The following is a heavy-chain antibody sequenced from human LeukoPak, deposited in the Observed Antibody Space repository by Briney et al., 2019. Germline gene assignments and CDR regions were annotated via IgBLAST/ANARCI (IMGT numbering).Heavy chain of an antibody. D-gene: IGHD1-20*01. CDR2: IAYNGRT. V-gene: IGHV4-39*07. CDR1: GGSINSGVYF. J-gene: IGHJ4*02. CDR3: ARSYSWNGIDG. Sequence: SETLSLTCTVSGGSINSGVYFWGWIRQPPGKGLEWIGTIAYNGRTYYNSSLKSRVTISIDMSNIHFSLKLTSVTAADTAMYYCARSYSWNGIDGWGQGTLVTVPS.